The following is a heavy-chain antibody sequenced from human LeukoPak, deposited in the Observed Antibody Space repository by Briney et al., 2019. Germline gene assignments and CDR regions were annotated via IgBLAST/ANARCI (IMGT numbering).Heavy chain of an antibody. V-gene: IGHV4-59*01. CDR3: ARVKYSSSGGSEGWFDP. Sequence: PSETLSLTCTVSGGSISSYYWSWIRQPPGKGLEWIGYIYYSGSTNYNPSLKSRVTISVDTSKNQFSLKLSSVTAADTAVYYCARVKYSSSGGSEGWFDPWGQGTLVTVSS. CDR1: GGSISSYY. CDR2: IYYSGST. D-gene: IGHD6-6*01. J-gene: IGHJ5*02.